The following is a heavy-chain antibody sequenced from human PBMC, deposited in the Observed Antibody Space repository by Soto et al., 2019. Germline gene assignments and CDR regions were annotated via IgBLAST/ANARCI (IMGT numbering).Heavy chain of an antibody. CDR2: ISYDGSNK. J-gene: IGHJ1*01. Sequence: GGSLRLSCAASGFTFSSYAMHWVRQAPGKGLEWVAVISYDGSNKYYADSVKGRFTISRDNSKNTLYLQMNSLRAEDTAVYYCARDGHIVVVTATNPRPKYFQHWGQGTLVTVSS. CDR1: GFTFSSYA. V-gene: IGHV3-30-3*01. D-gene: IGHD2-21*02. CDR3: ARDGHIVVVTATNPRPKYFQH.